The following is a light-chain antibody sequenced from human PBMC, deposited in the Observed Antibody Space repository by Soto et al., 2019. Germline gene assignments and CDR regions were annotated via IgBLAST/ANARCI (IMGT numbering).Light chain of an antibody. CDR3: QQYNIDST. V-gene: IGKV1-5*03. CDR2: KAS. CDR1: QSVSPW. Sequence: IQIAQFSSPLSASVGDRVTLTFRASQSVSPWMAWYQQKPGKAPRLLIYKASNLERGVPSRFSGSGSGTEFTLTISSLQPDDFATYYCQQYNIDSTFGQGTKVDIK. J-gene: IGKJ1*01.